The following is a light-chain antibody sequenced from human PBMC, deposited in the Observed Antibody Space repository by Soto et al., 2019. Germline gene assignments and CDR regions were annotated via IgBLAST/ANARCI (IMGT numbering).Light chain of an antibody. CDR1: QSVSSSY. Sequence: SPGALSLSPGERATLSCRASQSVSSSYLAWYQQKPGQAPRLLIYGASSRATGIPDRFSGSGSGTDFTLTISRLEPEDFAVYYCQQYGSSQWTFGQGTKVDI. J-gene: IGKJ1*01. CDR2: GAS. CDR3: QQYGSSQWT. V-gene: IGKV3-20*01.